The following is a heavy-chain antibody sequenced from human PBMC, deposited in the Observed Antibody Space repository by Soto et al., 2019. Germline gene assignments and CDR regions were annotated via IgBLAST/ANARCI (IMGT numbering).Heavy chain of an antibody. CDR2: IYYRGNA. CDR3: ARLEGLAKISYYFDF. CDR1: DDSINSDKYY. Sequence: SETLSLTCSVSDDSINSDKYYWGWIRQPPGKGLEWIGSIYYRGNAYYNPSLQTRVTISLDKSKSQFSLKLNSVTAADSAVYFCARLEGLAKISYYFDFWGPGALVTV. D-gene: IGHD3-16*02. J-gene: IGHJ4*02. V-gene: IGHV4-39*01.